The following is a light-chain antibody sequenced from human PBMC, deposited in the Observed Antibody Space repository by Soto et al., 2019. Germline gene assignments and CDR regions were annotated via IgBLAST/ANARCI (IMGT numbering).Light chain of an antibody. V-gene: IGLV1-47*02. CDR1: SSNIGSNY. Sequence: QSVLTQPPSASGTPGQRVTTSCSGSSSNIGSNYVYWYQQLPGTAPKLLIYSNNQRPSGVPDRFSGSKSGTSASLAISGLRSEDEADYYCAAWDDSLSGRVFGGGTQLTVL. CDR3: AAWDDSLSGRV. J-gene: IGLJ3*02. CDR2: SNN.